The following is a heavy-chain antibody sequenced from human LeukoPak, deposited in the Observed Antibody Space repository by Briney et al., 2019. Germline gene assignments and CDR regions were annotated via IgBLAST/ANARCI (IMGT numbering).Heavy chain of an antibody. V-gene: IGHV1-46*01. CDR3: ARDSCVVVVADTFDY. J-gene: IGHJ4*02. CDR2: INPTGGST. Sequence: ASVKVSCKASGYTFTSYYIHWVRQAPGQGLEWMGIINPTGGSTSYAQKFQGRNTMTTSTSTTTVYMQLSSLTAENTTVYYCARDSCVVVVADTFDYWGQGNLVTVSS. CDR1: GYTFTSYY. D-gene: IGHD2-15*01.